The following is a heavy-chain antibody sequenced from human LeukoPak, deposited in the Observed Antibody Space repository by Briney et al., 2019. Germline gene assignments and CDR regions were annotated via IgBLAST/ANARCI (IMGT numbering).Heavy chain of an antibody. CDR1: GGSISSYY. V-gene: IGHV4-59*01. J-gene: IGHJ4*02. CDR2: IYYSGST. D-gene: IGHD3-22*01. Sequence: SEALSLTCTVSGGSISSYYWSWIRQPPGKGLEWIGYIYYSGSTNYNPSLKSRVTISVDTSKNQFSLKLSSVTAADTAVYYCARVGGGSSGYDCWGQGTLVTVSS. CDR3: ARVGGGSSGYDC.